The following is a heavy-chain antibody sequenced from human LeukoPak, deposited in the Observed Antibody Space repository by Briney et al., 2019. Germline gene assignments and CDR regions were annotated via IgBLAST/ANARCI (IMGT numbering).Heavy chain of an antibody. CDR3: ARAPGSGYYPYYYMDV. J-gene: IGHJ6*03. CDR1: GGSFSGYY. V-gene: IGHV4-34*01. D-gene: IGHD6-19*01. CDR2: INHSGST. Sequence: SETLSLTCAVYGGSFSGYYWSWIRQTPGKGLEWIGEINHSGSTNYNPSLKSRVTMSVDTSKNQFSLKLSSVTAADTAVYYCARAPGSGYYPYYYMDVWGKGTTVTVSS.